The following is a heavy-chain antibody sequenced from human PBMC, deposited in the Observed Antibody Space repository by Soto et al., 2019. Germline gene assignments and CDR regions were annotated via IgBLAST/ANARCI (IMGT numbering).Heavy chain of an antibody. CDR3: GRGASINRRIAVAYSFRGPMPH. CDR1: GGSFSGYY. Sequence: PSETLSLTCAVYGGSFSGYYWSWIRQPPGKGLEWIGEINHSGSTNYNPSLKSRVTISVDTSKNQFSLKLSSVTAADTAVYYCGRGASINRRIAVAYSFRGPMPHWGQGTLVTVSS. J-gene: IGHJ4*02. CDR2: INHSGST. D-gene: IGHD6-19*01. V-gene: IGHV4-34*01.